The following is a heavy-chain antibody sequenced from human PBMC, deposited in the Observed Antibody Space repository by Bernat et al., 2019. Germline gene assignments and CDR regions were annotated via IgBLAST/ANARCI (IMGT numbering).Heavy chain of an antibody. CDR1: GYTFTSYY. CDR2: INPSGGST. J-gene: IGHJ5*02. D-gene: IGHD4-17*01. Sequence: QVQLVQSGAEVKKPGASVKVSCKASGYTFTSYYMHWVRQAPGQGLEWMGIINPSGGSTSYAQKFQGRVPMTRDTSTSTVYMELSSLSSEDTAVYYCARDHDYGEQGDWFDPWGQGTLVTVSS. CDR3: ARDHDYGEQGDWFDP. V-gene: IGHV1-46*01.